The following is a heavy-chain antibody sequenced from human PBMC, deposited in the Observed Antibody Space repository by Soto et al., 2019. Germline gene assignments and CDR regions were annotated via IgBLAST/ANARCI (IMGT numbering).Heavy chain of an antibody. CDR1: GFTFSTNY. Sequence: LRLSCAASGFTFSTNYMSWIRQSPGKGLEWVSVIYTGGSTYYADSVKGRFTISRDNSKNRLFLQMNGLRAEDTAIYYCAKCMGSSWIGVIDNWGQGTLVTVSS. CDR3: AKCMGSSWIGVIDN. J-gene: IGHJ4*02. D-gene: IGHD6-13*01. CDR2: IYTGGST. V-gene: IGHV3-53*01.